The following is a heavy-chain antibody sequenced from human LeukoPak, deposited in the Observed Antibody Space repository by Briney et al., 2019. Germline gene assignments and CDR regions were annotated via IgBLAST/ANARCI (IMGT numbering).Heavy chain of an antibody. J-gene: IGHJ4*02. CDR2: INPSGGST. CDR3: ARVGVYSSGWSLDY. V-gene: IGHV1-46*01. CDR1: GYTFTIYY. D-gene: IGHD6-19*01. Sequence: ASVTVSSKASGYTFTIYYMHWVRPALGQGLEWMGLINPSGGSTSYAQKFQGRFTMTRDMSTSTVYMELSSLRSEDTAVYYCARVGVYSSGWSLDYWGQGTLVTVSS.